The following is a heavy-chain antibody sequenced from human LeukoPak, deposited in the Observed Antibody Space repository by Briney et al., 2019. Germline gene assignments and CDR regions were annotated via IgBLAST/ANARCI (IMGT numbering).Heavy chain of an antibody. Sequence: PGGSLRLSCAASGFTFSSYSMNWVRQAPGKGLEWVSSISSSSSYIYYADSVKGRFTISRDNAKNSLYLQMNSLRAEDTAVYYCARRNAVVPNYYYYYYYMDVWGKGTTVTVSS. CDR2: ISSSSSYI. CDR3: ARRNAVVPNYYYYYYYMDV. J-gene: IGHJ6*03. CDR1: GFTFSSYS. D-gene: IGHD2-2*01. V-gene: IGHV3-21*01.